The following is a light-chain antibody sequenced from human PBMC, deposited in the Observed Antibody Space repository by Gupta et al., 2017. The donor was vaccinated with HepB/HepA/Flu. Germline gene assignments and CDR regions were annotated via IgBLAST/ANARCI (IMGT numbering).Light chain of an antibody. J-gene: IGLJ2*01. CDR1: NIGSKS. CDR3: QVWDSSSDHVV. V-gene: IGLV3-21*03. Sequence: SYVLTQQPSVLAAPDKTAMIPWGGNNIGSKSVHWYQQKPGQAPVLVVYDNRDRPSEIPERFSGSNSGNTATLTISRVEAGDEADYYCQVWDSSSDHVVFGGGTKLTVL. CDR2: DNR.